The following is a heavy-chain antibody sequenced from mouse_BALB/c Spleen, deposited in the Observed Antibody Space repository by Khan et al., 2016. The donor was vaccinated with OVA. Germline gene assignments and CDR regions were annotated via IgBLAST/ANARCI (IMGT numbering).Heavy chain of an antibody. CDR2: IWGDGST. CDR3: AKFTPDYYSMDY. Sequence: VELVESGPGLVAPSQSLSITCSISGFSLTTYGVNWVRQPPGKGLEWLGVIWGDGSTNYHSTLISRLIISKDNSKRQVFLTLNSLQTDDTATYYCAKFTPDYYSMDYWGQGTSVTVSS. V-gene: IGHV2-3*01. CDR1: GFSLTTYG. D-gene: IGHD1-1*01. J-gene: IGHJ4*01.